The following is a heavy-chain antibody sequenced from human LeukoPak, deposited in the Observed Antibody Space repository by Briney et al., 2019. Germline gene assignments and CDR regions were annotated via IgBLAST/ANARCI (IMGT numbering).Heavy chain of an antibody. J-gene: IGHJ5*02. D-gene: IGHD2-15*01. V-gene: IGHV3-30*18. Sequence: GGSLRLSCAASGFTVSSYGMHWVRQAPGKGLEWVAVIPHDGSYKYYADSVKGRFTISRDNSKNTLYLQMNSLRVDDTAVYYCAKGGEEGYSSGFNYFGPWGQGTLVTVSS. CDR1: GFTVSSYG. CDR3: AKGGEEGYSSGFNYFGP. CDR2: IPHDGSYK.